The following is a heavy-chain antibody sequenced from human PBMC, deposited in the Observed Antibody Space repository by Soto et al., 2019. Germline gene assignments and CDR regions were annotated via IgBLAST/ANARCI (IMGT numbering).Heavy chain of an antibody. V-gene: IGHV3-7*01. D-gene: IGHD1-1*01. CDR2: IKQDGSEK. CDR1: GLTFSTHW. CDR3: VTFSKQQLIAEDFDS. J-gene: IGHJ4*02. Sequence: PGGSLRLSCAASGLTFSTHWMSWVRQAPGRGLEWVANIKQDGSEKYYVDSVRGRFTISRDNTKKSLYLQMNSLRAEDTAVYYCVTFSKQQLIAEDFDSWGPGTLVTVSS.